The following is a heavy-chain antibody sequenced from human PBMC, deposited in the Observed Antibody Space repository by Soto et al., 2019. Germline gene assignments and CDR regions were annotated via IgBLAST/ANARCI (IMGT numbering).Heavy chain of an antibody. Sequence: VQLQESGPGLVKPSETLSLTCTVSGGSISGYYWSWIRQSPGKGLEWIGYIHYSGSTNYNPSLKIRVTISVDTSKHQLSLKLSSVTAADTAVYYCARGSAAGTKSPFDYWGQGTLVTVSS. J-gene: IGHJ4*02. CDR3: ARGSAAGTKSPFDY. D-gene: IGHD6-13*01. V-gene: IGHV4-59*01. CDR1: GGSISGYY. CDR2: IHYSGST.